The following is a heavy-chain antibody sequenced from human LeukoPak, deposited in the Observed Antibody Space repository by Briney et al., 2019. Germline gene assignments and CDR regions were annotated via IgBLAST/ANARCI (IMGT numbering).Heavy chain of an antibody. CDR2: IYHSGST. V-gene: IGHV4-59*01. D-gene: IGHD2-15*01. Sequence: SETLSLTYTFSGVSISSYSWSWIRQPPGKGLEWIGYIYHSGSTNYNPYLKSRVIISVDASKSQVALKLSSVTAADTAVYYCARGEAYCSGGSCRPHFQYWGQGTLVTVSS. CDR3: ARGEAYCSGGSCRPHFQY. J-gene: IGHJ1*01. CDR1: GVSISSYS.